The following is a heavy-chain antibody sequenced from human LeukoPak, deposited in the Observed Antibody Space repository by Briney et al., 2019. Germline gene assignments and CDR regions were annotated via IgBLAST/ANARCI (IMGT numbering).Heavy chain of an antibody. CDR2: VNPSGGST. CDR3: AGSTMVRGVWDY. J-gene: IGHJ4*02. V-gene: IGHV1-46*01. Sequence: GASVTVSCKASGYTFTSYYIHWVRQAPGQGLEWMGIVNPSGGSTSYAQNFQGRVTVTRDTSTNTVYMELSSLRSGDTAVYYCAGSTMVRGVWDYWGQGTLVTVSS. D-gene: IGHD3-10*01. CDR1: GYTFTSYY.